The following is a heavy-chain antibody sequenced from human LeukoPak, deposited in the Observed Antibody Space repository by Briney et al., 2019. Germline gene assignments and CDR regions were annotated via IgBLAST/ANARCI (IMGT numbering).Heavy chain of an antibody. V-gene: IGHV3-21*01. D-gene: IGHD4-17*01. J-gene: IGHJ3*02. Sequence: PGGSLRLSCAASKFTLSGFTFSSYSMNWVRQAPGKGLELVSSISSSSTYIYYADSVNGRFTISRDNAKNSLYLQMNSLRAEDTAVYYCARDSPYYGDPPWAFDIWGQGTMVTVSS. CDR3: ARDSPYYGDPPWAFDI. CDR1: KFTLSGFTFSSYS. CDR2: ISSSSTYI.